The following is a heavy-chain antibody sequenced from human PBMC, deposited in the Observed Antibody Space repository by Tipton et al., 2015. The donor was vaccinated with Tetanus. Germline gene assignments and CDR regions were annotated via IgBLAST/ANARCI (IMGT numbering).Heavy chain of an antibody. CDR1: DALITTGGYS. D-gene: IGHD5-12*01. CDR3: VRGRGLGAYSFGFEY. V-gene: IGHV4-30-2*01. J-gene: IGHJ4*02. CDR2: IYQTDST. Sequence: TLSLTCNVSDALITTGGYSWGWIRQPPGQGLEWLGYIYQTDSTYYNPSVRSRLTLSLRRSKNQVSLKLSSVTAADTAVYYCVRGRGLGAYSFGFEYWGQGAPVTVSS.